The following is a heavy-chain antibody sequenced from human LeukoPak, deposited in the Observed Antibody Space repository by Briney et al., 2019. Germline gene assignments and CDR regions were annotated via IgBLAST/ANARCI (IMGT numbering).Heavy chain of an antibody. J-gene: IGHJ6*03. CDR3: AREGEVTMDPGYYYYYYMDV. V-gene: IGHV4-61*02. CDR1: GGSISSGTYH. Sequence: ETSETLSLTCTVSGGSISSGTYHWSWIRQPAGKGLEWIGRIYTSGSTNYNPSHKSRVTISVDTSKNQFSLKLSSVTAADTAVYFCAREGEVTMDPGYYYYYYMDVWGKGTTVTVSS. CDR2: IYTSGST. D-gene: IGHD3-10*01.